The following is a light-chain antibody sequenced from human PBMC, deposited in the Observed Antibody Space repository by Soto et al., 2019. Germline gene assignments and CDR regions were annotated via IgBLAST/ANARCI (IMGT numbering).Light chain of an antibody. Sequence: QSVLTQPPPISAAPGPKGPNSCSGNSPNIGNHLVSWYQQFPGTAPKLLIYENNKRPSGIPDRFSGSKSGTSATLGITGIQTGDEADYYCGTWDSSLSAYVFGTGTKVTVL. CDR3: GTWDSSLSAYV. V-gene: IGLV1-51*02. J-gene: IGLJ1*01. CDR1: SPNIGNHL. CDR2: ENN.